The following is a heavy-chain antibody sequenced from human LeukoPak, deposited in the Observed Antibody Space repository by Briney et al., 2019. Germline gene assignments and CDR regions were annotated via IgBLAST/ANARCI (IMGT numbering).Heavy chain of an antibody. CDR1: GFTFITYS. CDR3: AKDRAGTPWAD. CDR2: VNPSGIST. J-gene: IGHJ4*02. V-gene: IGHV3-23*01. D-gene: IGHD1-1*01. Sequence: GGSLRLSCAASGFTFITYSMSWVRQAPGEGLEWVSTVNPSGISTYYADSVRGRFTISRDNSVNTVYLQMNSLRAEDTAVYYCAKDRAGTPWADWGQGTLVTVSS.